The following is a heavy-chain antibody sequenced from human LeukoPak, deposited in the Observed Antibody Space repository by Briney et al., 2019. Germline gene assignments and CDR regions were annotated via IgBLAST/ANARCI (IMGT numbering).Heavy chain of an antibody. J-gene: IGHJ4*02. D-gene: IGHD3-22*01. CDR1: GGSISSSSYY. V-gene: IGHV4-39*01. CDR3: ARQSQYYYDSSGYYPPTYYFDY. Sequence: SETLSLTCTVSGGSISSSSYYWGWIRQPPGKGLEWIGSIYYSGSTYYNPSPKSRVTISVDTSKNQFSLKLSSVTAADTAVYYCARQSQYYYDSSGYYPPTYYFDYGGQGTLVTVSS. CDR2: IYYSGST.